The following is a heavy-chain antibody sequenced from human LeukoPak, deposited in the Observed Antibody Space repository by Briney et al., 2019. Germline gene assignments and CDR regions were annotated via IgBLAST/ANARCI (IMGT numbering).Heavy chain of an antibody. CDR3: ASNRGYSSSWYWFNWFDP. Sequence: SEALSLTCAVYGGSFSGDYWSWIRHPPGKGLERIGEINHSGSTNYNPSLKSRVTISVDTSKNHFSLKLSSVTAADTAVYYCASNRGYSSSWYWFNWFDPWGQGTLVTVSS. D-gene: IGHD6-13*01. V-gene: IGHV4-34*01. CDR2: INHSGST. J-gene: IGHJ5*02. CDR1: GGSFSGDY.